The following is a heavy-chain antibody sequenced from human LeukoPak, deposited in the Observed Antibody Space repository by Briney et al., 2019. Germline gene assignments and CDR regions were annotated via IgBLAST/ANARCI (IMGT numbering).Heavy chain of an antibody. J-gene: IGHJ4*02. CDR3: AKDEAPMVRGVIDY. Sequence: PGGSLRLSCAASGFTFDDYAMHWVRQAPGKGLEWVSGISWNSGSIGYADSVKGRFTISRDNAKNSLYLQMNSPRAEDTALYYCAKDEAPMVRGVIDYWGQGTLVTVSS. V-gene: IGHV3-9*01. D-gene: IGHD3-10*01. CDR1: GFTFDDYA. CDR2: ISWNSGSI.